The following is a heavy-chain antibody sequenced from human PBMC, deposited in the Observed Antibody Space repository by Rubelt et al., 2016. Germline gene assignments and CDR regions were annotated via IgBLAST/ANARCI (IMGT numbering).Heavy chain of an antibody. V-gene: IGHV3-21*01. CDR3: AGGYCSSTSCYHVSFPPGAY. CDR1: GFTFSSYS. Sequence: GGSLRLSCAASGFTFSSYSMNWVRQAPGKGLEWVSSISSSSSYIYYADSVKGRFTISRDNSKNTLYLQMNSLRAEDTAVYYCAGGYCSSTSCYHVSFPPGAYWGQGTLVTVSS. J-gene: IGHJ4*02. CDR2: ISSSSSYI. D-gene: IGHD2-2*01.